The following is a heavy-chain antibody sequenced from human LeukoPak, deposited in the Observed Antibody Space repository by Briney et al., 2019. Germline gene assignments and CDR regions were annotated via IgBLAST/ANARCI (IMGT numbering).Heavy chain of an antibody. Sequence: GASVKVSCKASGYTFTGYYMHWVRQAPGQGLEWMGWINPNSGGTNYAQKFQGWVTMTRDTSISTAYMELSRLRSDDTAVYYCARDQVDYTIPDHFDYWGKGTLVTVSS. V-gene: IGHV1-2*04. D-gene: IGHD2-2*02. J-gene: IGHJ4*02. CDR1: GYTFTGYY. CDR3: ARDQVDYTIPDHFDY. CDR2: INPNSGGT.